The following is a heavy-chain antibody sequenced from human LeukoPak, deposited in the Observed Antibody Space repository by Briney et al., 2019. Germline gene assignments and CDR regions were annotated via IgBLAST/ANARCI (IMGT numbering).Heavy chain of an antibody. CDR2: ISAYNGNT. J-gene: IGHJ4*02. Sequence: GESLKISCKGSGYSFTSYWISWVRQAPGQGLEWMGWISAYNGNTNYAQKLQGRVTMTTDTSTSTAYMELRSLRSDDTAVYYCARGFGSGYYYVFDYWGQGTLVTVSS. V-gene: IGHV1-18*04. CDR3: ARGFGSGYYYVFDY. CDR1: GYSFTSYW. D-gene: IGHD3-22*01.